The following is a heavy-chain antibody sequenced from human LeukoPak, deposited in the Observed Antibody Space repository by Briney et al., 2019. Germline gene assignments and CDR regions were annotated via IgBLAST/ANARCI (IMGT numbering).Heavy chain of an antibody. V-gene: IGHV3-30*03. CDR1: GFTFSSYG. Sequence: GGSLRLSCAASGFTFSSYGMHWVRQAPGKGLEWVAVISYDGSNKYYADSVKGRFTISRDNSKNTLYLQMNSLRAEDTAVYYCARGWVAHYFDYWGQGTLVTVSS. D-gene: IGHD2-15*01. J-gene: IGHJ4*02. CDR3: ARGWVAHYFDY. CDR2: ISYDGSNK.